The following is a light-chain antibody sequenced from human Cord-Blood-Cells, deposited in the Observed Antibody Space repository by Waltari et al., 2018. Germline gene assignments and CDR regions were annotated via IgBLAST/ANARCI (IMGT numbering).Light chain of an antibody. V-gene: IGLV6-57*01. CDR2: EDN. Sequence: NFMLTQPHSVSESPGKTVTISCTRSSGSIASNYVQWYQQRPGSSPTTVIYEDNQRPSGVPDRFSGSIDSSSNSASLTISGLKTEDEADYYCQSYDSSSLWVFGGGIKLTVL. CDR3: QSYDSSSLWV. J-gene: IGLJ3*02. CDR1: SGSIASNY.